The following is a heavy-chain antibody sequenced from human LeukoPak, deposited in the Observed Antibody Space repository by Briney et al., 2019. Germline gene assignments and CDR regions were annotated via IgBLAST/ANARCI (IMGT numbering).Heavy chain of an antibody. CDR3: AKDPTMIVVVIPDY. CDR2: ISISSSYI. J-gene: IGHJ4*02. V-gene: IGHV3-21*04. Sequence: GGSLRLSCAASGFTLSSYSMIWVRQAPGKGLEWVSSISISSSYIFYADSVRGRFTISRDNAKNSLYLQMNSLRAEDTAVYYCAKDPTMIVVVIPDYWGQGTLVTVSS. CDR1: GFTLSSYS. D-gene: IGHD3-22*01.